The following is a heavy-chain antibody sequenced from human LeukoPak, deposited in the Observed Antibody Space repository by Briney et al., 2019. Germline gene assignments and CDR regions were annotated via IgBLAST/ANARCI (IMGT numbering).Heavy chain of an antibody. CDR3: ARGSYCSSTSCYRFFPYYFDY. CDR2: IWYDGSNK. Sequence: PGGSLRLSCAASGFTFSSYGMHWVRQAPGKGLEWVAVIWYDGSNKYYADSVKGRFTISRDNSKNTLYLQMNSLRAEDTAVYYCARGSYCSSTSCYRFFPYYFDYWGQGTLVTVSS. J-gene: IGHJ4*02. CDR1: GFTFSSYG. D-gene: IGHD2-2*01. V-gene: IGHV3-33*01.